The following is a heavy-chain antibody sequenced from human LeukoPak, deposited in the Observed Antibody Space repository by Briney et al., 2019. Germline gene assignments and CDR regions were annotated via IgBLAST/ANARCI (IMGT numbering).Heavy chain of an antibody. Sequence: SETLSLTCTVSGDSISSYYWSWIRQPAGKGLEWIGRIYTSGSTNYNPSLKSRVTMSVDTSKNQFSLKLSSVTAADTAVYYCAKDRLFDGTTGNFDYWGQGTLVTVSS. CDR2: IYTSGST. V-gene: IGHV4-4*07. D-gene: IGHD1-7*01. CDR3: AKDRLFDGTTGNFDY. CDR1: GDSISSYY. J-gene: IGHJ4*02.